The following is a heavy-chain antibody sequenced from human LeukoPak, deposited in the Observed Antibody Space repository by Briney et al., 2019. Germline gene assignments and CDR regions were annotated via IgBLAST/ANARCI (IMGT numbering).Heavy chain of an antibody. J-gene: IGHJ5*02. Sequence: PSETLSLTCTVSGGSINNYYWSWIRQPPGKGLEWIGYIYYGGSTNYNPSLKSRVTISVDTSKNQFSLKLSSVTAADTAVYYCARLTRYYYASRNYYRPNWFDPWGQGTLVTVSS. V-gene: IGHV4-59*01. D-gene: IGHD3-10*01. CDR3: ARLTRYYYASRNYYRPNWFDP. CDR1: GGSINNYY. CDR2: IYYGGST.